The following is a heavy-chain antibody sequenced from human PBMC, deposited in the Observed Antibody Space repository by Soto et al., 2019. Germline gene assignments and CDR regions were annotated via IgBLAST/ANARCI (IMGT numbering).Heavy chain of an antibody. Sequence: SETLSLTCTVSGGSINTNGYYWAWIRQPPGKGLEWIGSIYYSGTTYYKSSLRSRVIISSDMSKNQFSLRLTSVTAADTAVYYCARRIVATETFDYWGQGTLVTVSS. J-gene: IGHJ4*02. CDR3: ARRIVATETFDY. D-gene: IGHD5-12*01. V-gene: IGHV4-39*01. CDR1: GGSINTNGYY. CDR2: IYYSGTT.